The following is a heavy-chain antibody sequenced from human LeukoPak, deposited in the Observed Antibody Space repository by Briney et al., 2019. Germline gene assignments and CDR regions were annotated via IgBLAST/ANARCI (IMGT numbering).Heavy chain of an antibody. CDR1: GFTFSSYW. J-gene: IGHJ6*03. V-gene: IGHV3-7*01. CDR3: ARDEAYYDILTGHPMDV. CDR2: IKQDGSEK. D-gene: IGHD3-9*01. Sequence: GGSLRLSCAASGFTFSSYWMSWVRQAPGKGLEWVANIKQDGSEKYYVDSVKGRFTISRDNAKNSLYLQMNSLRAEDTAVYYCARDEAYYDILTGHPMDVWGKGTTVTVSS.